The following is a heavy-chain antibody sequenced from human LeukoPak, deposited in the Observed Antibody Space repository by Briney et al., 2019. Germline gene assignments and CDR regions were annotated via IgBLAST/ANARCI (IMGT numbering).Heavy chain of an antibody. J-gene: IGHJ3*02. CDR1: GFTFSSYA. V-gene: IGHV3-23*01. CDR2: ISGSGGST. Sequence: GGPLRLSCAASGFTFSSYAMSWVRQAPGKGLEWVSAISGSGGSTYYADSVKGRFTISRDNSKNTLYLQMNSLRAEDTAVYYCAKDTPITIFGVVGAFDIWGQGTMVTVSS. D-gene: IGHD3-3*01. CDR3: AKDTPITIFGVVGAFDI.